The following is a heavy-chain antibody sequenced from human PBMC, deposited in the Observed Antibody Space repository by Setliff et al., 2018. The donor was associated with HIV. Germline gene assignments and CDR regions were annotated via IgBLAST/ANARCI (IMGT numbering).Heavy chain of an antibody. CDR3: AKDYRNSGWYVGFDY. J-gene: IGHJ4*02. CDR2: ISGNGETT. D-gene: IGHD6-19*01. Sequence: ETLSLTCTVTGGSISSGGFYWTWVRQAPGKGLEWVSCISGNGETTYYADSVKGRFTMSKDSSGNSVYLEMNSLRAEDTALYYCAKDYRNSGWYVGFDYWGQGILVTVSS. CDR1: GGSISSGG. V-gene: IGHV3-23*01.